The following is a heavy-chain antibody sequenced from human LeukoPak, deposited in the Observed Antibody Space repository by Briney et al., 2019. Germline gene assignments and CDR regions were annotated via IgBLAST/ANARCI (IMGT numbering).Heavy chain of an antibody. CDR3: ARGAALSIAAAGTTDYFDY. CDR1: GGSISSSSYY. J-gene: IGHJ4*02. V-gene: IGHV4-39*07. CDR2: IYYSGST. D-gene: IGHD6-13*01. Sequence: SETLSLTCTVSGGSISSSSYYWGWIRQPPGKGLEWIGSIYYSGSTYYNPSLKSRVTISVDTSKNQFSLKLSSVTAADTAVYYCARGAALSIAAAGTTDYFDYWGQGTLVTVSS.